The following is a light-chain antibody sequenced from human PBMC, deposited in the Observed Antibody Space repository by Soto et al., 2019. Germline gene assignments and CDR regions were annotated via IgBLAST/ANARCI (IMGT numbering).Light chain of an antibody. CDR2: AAS. CDR3: QQSYSTPPWT. V-gene: IGKV1-39*01. Sequence: DIQMTQSPSSPSASVGDRVAVTCRASQSIVTYLNWYLQKPGKAPKLLIYAASNLQSGVPSRFSGSGSGTDFTLTISSLQPEDFATYFCQQSYSTPPWTFGQGTKV. J-gene: IGKJ1*01. CDR1: QSIVTY.